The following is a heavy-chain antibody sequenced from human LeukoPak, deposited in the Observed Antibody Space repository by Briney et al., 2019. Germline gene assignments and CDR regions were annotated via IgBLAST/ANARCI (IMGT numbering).Heavy chain of an antibody. J-gene: IGHJ6*03. D-gene: IGHD3-3*01. V-gene: IGHV3-30*18. CDR2: ISYDGSNK. CDR1: GFTFSSYA. CDR3: SKGGLYDFWSGYPGGYYYYYMDV. Sequence: GGSLRLSCAASGFTFSSYAMRWVRQAPGKGLEWVAVISYDGSNKYYADSVKGRFTISRDNSKNTLYLQMNSLRAQDTAVYFCSKGGLYDFWSGYPGGYYYYYMDVWGKGTTVTVSS.